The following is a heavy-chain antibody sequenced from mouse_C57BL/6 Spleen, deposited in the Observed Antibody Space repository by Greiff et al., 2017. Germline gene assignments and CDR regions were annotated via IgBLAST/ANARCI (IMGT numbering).Heavy chain of an antibody. V-gene: IGHV1-80*01. CDR3: ASPDYYGSSYEFAY. CDR2: IYPGDGDT. J-gene: IGHJ3*01. Sequence: VQLQQSGAELVKPGASVKISCKASGYAFSSYWMNWVKQRPGKGLEWIGQIYPGDGDTNYNGKFKGKATLTADKSSSTAYMQLSSLTSEDSAVYFCASPDYYGSSYEFAYWGQGTLVTVSA. D-gene: IGHD1-1*01. CDR1: GYAFSSYW.